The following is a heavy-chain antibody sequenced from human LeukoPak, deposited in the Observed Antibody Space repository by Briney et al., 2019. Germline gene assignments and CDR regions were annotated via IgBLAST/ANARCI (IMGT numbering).Heavy chain of an antibody. D-gene: IGHD6-13*01. CDR3: AKDLLAAAGKSPDYYYYMDV. J-gene: IGHJ6*03. CDR2: ISGSGGST. V-gene: IGHV3-23*01. CDR1: GFTFSSYA. Sequence: PGGSLRLSCAASGFTFSSYAMSWVRQAPGKGREWVSAISGSGGSTYYADSVKGRFTSSRDNSKTTLYLQMNSLRAEDTAVYYCAKDLLAAAGKSPDYYYYMDVWGKGTTVTVSS.